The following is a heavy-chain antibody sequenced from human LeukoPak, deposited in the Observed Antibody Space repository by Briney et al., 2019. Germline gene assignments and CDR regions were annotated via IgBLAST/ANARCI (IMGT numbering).Heavy chain of an antibody. CDR2: TSGSGGST. V-gene: IGHV3-23*01. CDR3: AKGPSSPYYDILTGYYTY. J-gene: IGHJ4*02. Sequence: GGSLRLSCAASGFTFSSYAMSWVRQAPGKGLEWVSATSGSGGSTYYADSVKGRFTISRDNSKNTLYLQMNSLRAEDTAVYYCAKGPSSPYYDILTGYYTYWGQGTLVTVSS. D-gene: IGHD3-9*01. CDR1: GFTFSSYA.